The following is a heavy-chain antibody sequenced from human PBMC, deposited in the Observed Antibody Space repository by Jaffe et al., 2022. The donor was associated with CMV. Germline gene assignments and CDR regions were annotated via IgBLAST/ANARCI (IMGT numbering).Heavy chain of an antibody. CDR2: IKQDGSEK. CDR3: ASFGSSWYGDYYYGMDV. J-gene: IGHJ6*02. Sequence: EVQLVESGGGLVQPGGSLRLSCAASGFTFSSYWMSWVRQAPGKGLEWVANIKQDGSEKYYVDSVKGRFTISRDNAKNSLYLQMNSLRAEDTAVYYCASFGSSWYGDYYYGMDVWGQGTTVTVSS. CDR1: GFTFSSYW. D-gene: IGHD6-13*01. V-gene: IGHV3-7*01.